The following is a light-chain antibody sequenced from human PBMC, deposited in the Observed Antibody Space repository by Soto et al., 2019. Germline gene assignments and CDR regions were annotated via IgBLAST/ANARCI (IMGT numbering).Light chain of an antibody. CDR1: QSVSSSY. CDR3: QPYGRSPLT. V-gene: IGKV3-20*01. J-gene: IGKJ4*01. Sequence: EIVLTQSPGTLSLSPGERATLSCRASQSVSSSYLAWYQQKPGQAPRLLIYGAYSSATGIPDRFSGSGSGTDFTLTISRREPEDFAVYYCQPYGRSPLTFGGGNKVEIK. CDR2: GAY.